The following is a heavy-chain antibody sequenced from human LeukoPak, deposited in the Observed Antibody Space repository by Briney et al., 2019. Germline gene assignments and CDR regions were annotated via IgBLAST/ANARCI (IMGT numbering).Heavy chain of an antibody. CDR1: GCTFVAYF. CDR3: AKDRWAAAGTPYYFDY. D-gene: IGHD6-13*01. V-gene: IGHV1-2*02. CDR2: INPNNGDT. Sequence: ASVKVSCKASGCTFVAYFMHWVRQAPGQGLEWMGWINPNNGDTDSAQKFKGRVTMTRDTSISTVYMELTRLTSDDTAVYYCAKDRWAAAGTPYYFDYWGQGTLVTVSS. J-gene: IGHJ4*02.